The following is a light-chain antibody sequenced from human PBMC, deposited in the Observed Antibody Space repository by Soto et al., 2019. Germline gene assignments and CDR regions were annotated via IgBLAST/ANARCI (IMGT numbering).Light chain of an antibody. J-gene: IGKJ4*01. CDR1: QSVSTY. CDR2: DAS. Sequence: EIVLTQSPATLSLSPGERATLSCRASQSVSTYSAWYQQKPGRAPRLLIYDASTRATGIPARFSGSGSGTEFTLTISSLEPEDFAVYYCQQRNNWLTFGGGTKVEIK. CDR3: QQRNNWLT. V-gene: IGKV3-11*01.